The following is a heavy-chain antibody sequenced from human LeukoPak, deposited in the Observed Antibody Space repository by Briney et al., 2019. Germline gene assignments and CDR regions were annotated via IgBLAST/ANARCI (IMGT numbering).Heavy chain of an antibody. Sequence: QPGGSLRLSCAASGFTFSSYWMSWVRQAPGKGLEWVANIKQDGSEKYYVDSVKGRFTISRDNAKNSLYLQMNSLRAEDTAVYYCASEAYSSGWYHLQTPYPVWFDPWGQGTLVTVSS. J-gene: IGHJ5*02. CDR2: IKQDGSEK. CDR1: GFTFSSYW. V-gene: IGHV3-7*01. CDR3: ASEAYSSGWYHLQTPYPVWFDP. D-gene: IGHD6-19*01.